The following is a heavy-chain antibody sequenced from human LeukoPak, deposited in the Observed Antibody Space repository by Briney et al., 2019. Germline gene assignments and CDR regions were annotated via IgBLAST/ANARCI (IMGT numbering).Heavy chain of an antibody. CDR2: ISAYNGNT. D-gene: IGHD6-13*01. CDR1: GYAFTSYG. CDR3: ARVVAAAGTWPDY. V-gene: IGHV1-18*01. Sequence: ASVEVSCKASGYAFTSYGISWVRQAPGQGLEWMGWISAYNGNTNYAQKLQGSVTMTTDTSTSTAYMELRSLRSDDTAVYYCARVVAAAGTWPDYWGQGTLVTVSS. J-gene: IGHJ4*02.